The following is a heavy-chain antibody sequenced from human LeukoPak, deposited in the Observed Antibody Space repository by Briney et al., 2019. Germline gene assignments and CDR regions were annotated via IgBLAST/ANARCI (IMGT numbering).Heavy chain of an antibody. CDR1: EYTFTGYY. CDR2: MNPNSGNT. Sequence: ASVKVSCKASEYTFTGYYIHWVRQATGQGLEWMGWMNPNSGNTGYAQKFQGRVTMTRNTSISTAYMELSSLRSEDTAVYYCARGGSALAVTSDYWGQGTLVTVSS. V-gene: IGHV1-8*02. D-gene: IGHD4-17*01. CDR3: ARGGSALAVTSDY. J-gene: IGHJ4*02.